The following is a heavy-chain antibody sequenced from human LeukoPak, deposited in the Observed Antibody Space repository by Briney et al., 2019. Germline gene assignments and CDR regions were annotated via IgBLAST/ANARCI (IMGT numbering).Heavy chain of an antibody. D-gene: IGHD6-13*01. CDR1: GFTFSSYG. CDR3: AKPQGDIAAADLDAFDI. V-gene: IGHV3-30*02. J-gene: IGHJ3*02. Sequence: GGSLRLSCAASGFTFSSYGTHWVRQAPGKGLEWVAFIRYDGSNKYYADSVKGRFTISRDNSKNTLYLQMNSLRAEDTAVYYCAKPQGDIAAADLDAFDIWGQGTMVTVSS. CDR2: IRYDGSNK.